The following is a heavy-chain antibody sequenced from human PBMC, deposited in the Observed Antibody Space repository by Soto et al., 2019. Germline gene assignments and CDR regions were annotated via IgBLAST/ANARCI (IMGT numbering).Heavy chain of an antibody. J-gene: IGHJ4*02. CDR1: VFTFIDYY. D-gene: IGHD5-12*01. V-gene: IGHV3-11*06. CDR2: ISSSSSYT. CDR3: ARERDIVATIRGPLYSGFDY. Sequence: PGWSLRLSCASSVFTFIDYYMSWIRQAPGKGLEWVSYISSSSSYTNYADSVKGRFTISRDNAKNSLYLQMNSLRAEDTAVYYCARERDIVATIRGPLYSGFDYWGQGTLVTAPQ.